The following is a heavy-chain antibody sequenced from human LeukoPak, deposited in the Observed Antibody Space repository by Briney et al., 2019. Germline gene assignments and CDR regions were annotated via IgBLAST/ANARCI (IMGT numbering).Heavy chain of an antibody. CDR1: GYTFTSYY. J-gene: IGHJ6*02. CDR3: AREGGVVVAGAGYYYGMDV. V-gene: IGHV1-46*01. D-gene: IGHD3-22*01. CDR2: INPSGGST. Sequence: ASVKVSCKASGYTFTSYYMHWVRQAPGQGLEWVGIINPSGGSTSYAQKFQGRVTMTRDTSTSTVYMELSSLRSEDTAVYYCAREGGVVVAGAGYYYGMDVWGQGTTVTVSS.